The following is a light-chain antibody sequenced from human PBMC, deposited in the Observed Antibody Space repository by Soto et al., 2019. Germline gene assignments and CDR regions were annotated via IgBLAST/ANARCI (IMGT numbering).Light chain of an antibody. CDR2: GNS. CDR1: SSNIGAGYD. J-gene: IGLJ2*01. CDR3: QSYDSSLSGSVV. V-gene: IGLV1-40*01. Sequence: QPVLTQPPSVSGAPGQRVTISCTGSSSNIGAGYDVHWYQQLPGTAPKLPIYGNSNRPSGVPDRFSGSKSGTSASLAITGLQAEDEADYYGQSYDSSLSGSVVFGGGTKVTVL.